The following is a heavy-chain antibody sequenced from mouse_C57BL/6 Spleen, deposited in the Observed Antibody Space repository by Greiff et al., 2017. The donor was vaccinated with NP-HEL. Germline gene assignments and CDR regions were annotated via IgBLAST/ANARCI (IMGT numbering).Heavy chain of an antibody. D-gene: IGHD4-1*01. CDR3: ARGVWDESY. CDR1: GYTFTSYW. V-gene: IGHV1-61*01. J-gene: IGHJ2*01. CDR2: IYPSDSET. Sequence: VQLQQPGAELVRPGSSVKLSCKASGYTFTSYWMDWVKQRPGQGLEWIGNIYPSDSETHYNQKFKDKATLTVDKSSSTAYMQLSSLTSEDSAVYYCARGVWDESYWGQGTTLTVSS.